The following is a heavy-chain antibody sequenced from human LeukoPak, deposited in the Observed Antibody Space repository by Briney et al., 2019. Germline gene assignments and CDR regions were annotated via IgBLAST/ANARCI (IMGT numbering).Heavy chain of an antibody. CDR2: TAGSGGST. Sequence: PGGSLRLSCAAAGFTFPRHAMSWVRQAPGKWLEWVASTAGSGGSTHYADSVKGRFTISRDDSQNTVYLHMNSLRADDTAVYYCAQEHFDTSGYYSRFDDWGQGILVTVSS. J-gene: IGHJ4*02. V-gene: IGHV3-23*01. CDR3: AQEHFDTSGYYSRFDD. CDR1: GFTFPRHA. D-gene: IGHD3-22*01.